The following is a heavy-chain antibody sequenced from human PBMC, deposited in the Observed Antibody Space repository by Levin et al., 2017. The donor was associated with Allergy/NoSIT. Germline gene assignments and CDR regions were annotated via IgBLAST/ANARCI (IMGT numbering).Heavy chain of an antibody. Sequence: ASVKVSCKASGGTFSSYAISWVRQAPGQGLEWMGGIIPIFGTANYAQKFQGRVTITADESTSTAYMELSSLRSEDTAVYYCASSMSGIAATDYYYYYMDVWGKGTTVTVSS. V-gene: IGHV1-69*13. CDR1: GGTFSSYA. CDR2: IIPIFGTA. J-gene: IGHJ6*03. CDR3: ASSMSGIAATDYYYYYMDV. D-gene: IGHD6-13*01.